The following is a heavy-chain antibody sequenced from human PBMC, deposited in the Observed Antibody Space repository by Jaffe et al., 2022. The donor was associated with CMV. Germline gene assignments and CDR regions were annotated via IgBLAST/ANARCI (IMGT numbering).Heavy chain of an antibody. CDR2: ISGSGDST. CDR3: AKDSWSSGPEYYFDY. D-gene: IGHD2-15*01. V-gene: IGHV3-23*04. J-gene: IGHJ4*02. Sequence: EVQMVESGGDLVQPGGSLRLSCAASGFTFSNYAMNWVRQAPGKGLEWVSGISGSGDSTYYADSVKGRFTISRVNSKNTLYLQMNSLRAEDTAVYYCAKDSWSSGPEYYFDYWGQGILVTVSS. CDR1: GFTFSNYA.